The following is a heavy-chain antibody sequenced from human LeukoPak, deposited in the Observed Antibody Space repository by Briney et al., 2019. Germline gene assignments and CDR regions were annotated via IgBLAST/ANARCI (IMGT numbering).Heavy chain of an antibody. Sequence: GSVKASXKASGYAFTTYYMPRVPQAPGQGLERMGIINPSGRSTRYAQKFQGRVTMTRAPSTTTLYMQLTSLRSDDTAVSHRARGRGELLDYSGPGTLVTVSP. V-gene: IGHV1-46*01. D-gene: IGHD3-10*01. CDR1: GYAFTTYY. J-gene: IGHJ4*01. CDR3: ARGRGELLDY. CDR2: INPSGRST.